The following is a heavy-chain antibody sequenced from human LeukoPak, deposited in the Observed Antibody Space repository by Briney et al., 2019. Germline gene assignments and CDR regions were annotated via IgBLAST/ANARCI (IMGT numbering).Heavy chain of an antibody. CDR1: GFTFSNYW. D-gene: IGHD6-19*01. CDR2: INRDGGEK. J-gene: IGHJ3*02. V-gene: IGHV3-7*04. Sequence: GGSLRLSCAASGFTFSNYWMSWVRQAPGKGLEWVANINRDGGEKYSVDSVKGRFTISRDNAKNSLYLQMNSLRAEDTAVYYCARDKTEQWLVLEAFDIWGQGTVVTVSS. CDR3: ARDKTEQWLVLEAFDI.